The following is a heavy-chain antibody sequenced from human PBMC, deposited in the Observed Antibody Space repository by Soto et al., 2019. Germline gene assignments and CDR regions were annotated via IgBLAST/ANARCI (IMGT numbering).Heavy chain of an antibody. CDR3: ARGGYYYDSSGYYSRNWYFDL. Sequence: SETLSLTCTVSGGSISSYYWSWIRQPPGKGLEWIGYIYYSGSTNYNPSLKSRVTISVDTSKNQFSLKLSSVTAADTAVYYCARGGYYYDSSGYYSRNWYFDLWGRGTLVTVSS. D-gene: IGHD3-22*01. J-gene: IGHJ2*01. CDR2: IYYSGST. CDR1: GGSISSYY. V-gene: IGHV4-59*01.